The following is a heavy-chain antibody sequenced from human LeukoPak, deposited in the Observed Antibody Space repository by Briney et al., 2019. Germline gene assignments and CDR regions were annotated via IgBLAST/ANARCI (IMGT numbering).Heavy chain of an antibody. V-gene: IGHV1-18*01. J-gene: IGHJ5*02. CDR1: GYTFTSYG. CDR2: ISAYNGNT. CDR3: ARDIVVVVAARGGWFDP. Sequence: ASVKVSCKASGYTFTSYGISWVRQAPGQGFEWMGWISAYNGNTNYAQKLQGRVTMTTDTSTSTAYMELRSLRSDDTAVYYCARDIVVVVAARGGWFDPWGQGTLVTVSS. D-gene: IGHD2-15*01.